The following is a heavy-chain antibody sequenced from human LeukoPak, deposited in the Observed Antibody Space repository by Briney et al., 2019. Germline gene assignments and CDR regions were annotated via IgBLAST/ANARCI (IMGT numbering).Heavy chain of an antibody. V-gene: IGHV3-73*01. Sequence: TGGSLRLSCAASGFTFSGSAMHWVRQASGKGLEWVGRIRSKANSYATAYAASVKGRFTISRDDSKNTAYLQMNSLKTEDTAVYYCTRLKGDYNDYWGQGTLVTVSS. CDR1: GFTFSGSA. CDR3: TRLKGDYNDY. CDR2: IRSKANSYAT. J-gene: IGHJ4*02.